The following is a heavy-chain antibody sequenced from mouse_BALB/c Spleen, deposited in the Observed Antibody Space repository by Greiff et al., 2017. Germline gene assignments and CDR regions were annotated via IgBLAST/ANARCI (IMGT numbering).Heavy chain of an antibody. CDR3: ARDYSSYAMDY. CDR1: GYTFTSYW. D-gene: IGHD2-12*01. Sequence: VQLQQPGAELVRPGASVKLSCKASGYTFTSYWINWVKQRPGQGLEWIGNIYPSDSYTNYNQKFKDKATLTVDKSSSTAYMELLSLTSEDSAVYYCARDYSSYAMDYWGQGTSVTVSS. CDR2: IYPSDSYT. J-gene: IGHJ4*01. V-gene: IGHV1-69*02.